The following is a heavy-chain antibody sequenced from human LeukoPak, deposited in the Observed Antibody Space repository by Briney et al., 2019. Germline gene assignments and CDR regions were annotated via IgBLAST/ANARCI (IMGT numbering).Heavy chain of an antibody. Sequence: GGSLRLSCAASGFTFSSYTMNWVRQAPGKGLEWVSSISSSSSYIYYADSVKGRFTISGENAKNSLYLQMNSLRAEDTAVYYCARDTEVDYWGQGTLVTVSS. CDR2: ISSSSSYI. CDR3: ARDTEVDY. CDR1: GFTFSSYT. J-gene: IGHJ4*02. V-gene: IGHV3-21*01.